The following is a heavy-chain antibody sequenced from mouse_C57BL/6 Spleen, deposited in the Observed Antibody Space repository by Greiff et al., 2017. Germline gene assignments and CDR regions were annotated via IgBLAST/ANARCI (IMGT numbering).Heavy chain of an antibody. J-gene: IGHJ2*01. CDR3: ARPGTGENCYYDY. Sequence: EVQLQQSGGGLVKPGGSLKLSCAASGFTFSDYGMHWVRQAPEKGLEWVAYISSGSSTIYYADTVKGRFTISRDNAKHTLFLRMTSLRSEDTAMYYCARPGTGENCYYDYWGQGTTLTVAS. D-gene: IGHD3-3*01. CDR1: GFTFSDYG. V-gene: IGHV5-17*01. CDR2: ISSGSSTI.